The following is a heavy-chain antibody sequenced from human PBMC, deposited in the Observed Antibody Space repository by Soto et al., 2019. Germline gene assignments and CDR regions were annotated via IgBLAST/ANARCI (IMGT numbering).Heavy chain of an antibody. J-gene: IGHJ6*02. Sequence: GASVKVSCKASGYTFTSYGISWVLQAPGQGLEWMGWISAYNGNTNYAQKLQGRVTMTTDTSTSTAYMELRSLRSDDTAVYYCARDSRIAVAGPMYYYYYGMDVWGQGTTVTVSS. CDR1: GYTFTSYG. CDR3: ARDSRIAVAGPMYYYYYGMDV. V-gene: IGHV1-18*01. CDR2: ISAYNGNT. D-gene: IGHD6-19*01.